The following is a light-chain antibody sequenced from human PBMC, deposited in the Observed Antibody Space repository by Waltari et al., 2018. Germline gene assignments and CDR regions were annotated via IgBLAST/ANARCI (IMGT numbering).Light chain of an antibody. CDR3: QQRYAWPIT. CDR2: DVS. V-gene: IGKV3-11*01. Sequence: EIVLTQSPATLSLSPGERATLSCRASQSVDSQLAWYQQKPGQAPRRLIHDVSNRATGIPPRFSGSGSGTDFRLTISSLEAEDSAVYYCQQRYAWPITFGGGTKVELK. J-gene: IGKJ4*01. CDR1: QSVDSQ.